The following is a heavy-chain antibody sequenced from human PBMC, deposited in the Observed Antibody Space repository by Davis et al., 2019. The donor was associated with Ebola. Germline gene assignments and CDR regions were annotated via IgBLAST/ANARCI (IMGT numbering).Heavy chain of an antibody. CDR3: AKDSYVGSGGYYYYGMDV. J-gene: IGHJ6*02. Sequence: GESLKISCAASGFTFSSYWMSWVRQAPGKGLEWVSAISGSGGSTYYADSVKGRFTISRDNSKNTLYLQMNSLRAEDTAVYYCAKDSYVGSGGYYYYGMDVWGQGTTVTVSS. CDR2: ISGSGGST. D-gene: IGHD3-10*01. V-gene: IGHV3-23*01. CDR1: GFTFSSYW.